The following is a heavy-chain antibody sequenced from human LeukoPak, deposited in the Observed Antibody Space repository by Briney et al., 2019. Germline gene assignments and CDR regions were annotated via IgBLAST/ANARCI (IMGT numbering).Heavy chain of an antibody. J-gene: IGHJ4*02. CDR2: IYHSGST. Sequence: PSETLSLTCTVSGGSISSGGYYWSWIRQPPGKGLEWIGYIYHSGSTYYNPSLKSRVTISVDRSKNQFSLKLSSVTAADTAVYYCARDPMSSGPDGGTFDYWGQGTLVTVSS. D-gene: IGHD6-19*01. V-gene: IGHV4-30-2*01. CDR1: GGSISSGGYY. CDR3: ARDPMSSGPDGGTFDY.